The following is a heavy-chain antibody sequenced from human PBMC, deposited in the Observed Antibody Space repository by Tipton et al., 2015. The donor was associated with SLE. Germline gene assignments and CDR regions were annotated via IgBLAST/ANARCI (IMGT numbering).Heavy chain of an antibody. CDR3: AREGPTTRDAFDI. V-gene: IGHV3-66*02. CDR1: GFTVSSNY. CDR2: IYSGGST. J-gene: IGHJ3*02. Sequence: GSLRLSCAASGFTVSSNYMSWVRQAPGKGLEWVSVIYSGGSTYYADSVKGRFTISRDNSKNTLYLQMNSLRAEDTAVYYCAREGPTTRDAFDIWGQGTMVTVSS. D-gene: IGHD4-17*01.